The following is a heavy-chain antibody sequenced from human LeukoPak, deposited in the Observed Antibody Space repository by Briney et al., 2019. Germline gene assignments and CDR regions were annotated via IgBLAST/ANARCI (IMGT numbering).Heavy chain of an antibody. CDR3: ARTMGRGPGVHFDY. CDR1: GLTYRNYY. CDR2: ISDDGSYA. D-gene: IGHD3-10*01. Sequence: PGGSLRLSCAASGLTYRNYYFSWVRQAPGKGLEWISYISDDGSYANYADSVRGRFTISRDNAKNSLFLQMNSLRVEDTAVYYCARTMGRGPGVHFDYWGQGTLVTVSS. V-gene: IGHV3-11*03. J-gene: IGHJ4*02.